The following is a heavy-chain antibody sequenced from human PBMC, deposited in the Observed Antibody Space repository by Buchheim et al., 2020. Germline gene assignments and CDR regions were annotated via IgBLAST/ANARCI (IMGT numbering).Heavy chain of an antibody. V-gene: IGHV3-66*01. CDR2: IYCGGST. Sequence: EVQLVESGGGLVQPGGSLRLSCAASGFTVSSNYMSWVRQAPGKGLEWVSVIYCGGSTYYADSVKGRFTISRDNSKNTLYLQMNSLRAEDTAVYYCARECGGDCYKGYDYWGQGTL. CDR1: GFTVSSNY. CDR3: ARECGGDCYKGYDY. J-gene: IGHJ4*02. D-gene: IGHD2-21*02.